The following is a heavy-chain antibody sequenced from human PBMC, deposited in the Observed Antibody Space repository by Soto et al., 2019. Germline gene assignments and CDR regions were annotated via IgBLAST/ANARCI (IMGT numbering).Heavy chain of an antibody. CDR1: GFTFSSYS. D-gene: IGHD6-13*01. Sequence: PXVCLGLSCAASGFTFSSYSVNWVRQAPGKGLEWVASISSSSSYIYYADSVKGRFTISRDKAKNSLFLQMSSLRAEDSALYYCARNKGPAAGNYGMDAWGQGTTVTVSS. CDR3: ARNKGPAAGNYGMDA. V-gene: IGHV3-21*01. J-gene: IGHJ6*02. CDR2: ISSSSSYI.